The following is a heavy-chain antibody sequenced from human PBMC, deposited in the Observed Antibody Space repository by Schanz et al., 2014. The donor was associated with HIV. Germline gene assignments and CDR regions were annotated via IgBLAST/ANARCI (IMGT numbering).Heavy chain of an antibody. Sequence: QVQLVQSGAEVKKPGASGKVSCKASGYIFTNYEIHWVRQATGQGLEWMGWMNANSANTGHAQKFQGRIIMTRNTSISTAYMELSSLRSEDTAVYYCARERMTANWKAGMDVWGQGTTVTVSS. CDR2: MNANSANT. CDR3: ARERMTANWKAGMDV. CDR1: GYIFTNYE. V-gene: IGHV1-8*01. D-gene: IGHD2-21*02. J-gene: IGHJ6*02.